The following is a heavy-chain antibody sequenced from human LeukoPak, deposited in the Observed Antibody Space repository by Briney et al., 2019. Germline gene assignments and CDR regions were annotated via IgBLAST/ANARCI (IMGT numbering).Heavy chain of an antibody. CDR1: GGSFSGYY. CDR2: INHSGST. Sequence: PSETLSLTCAVYGGSFSGYYWNWIRQPPGKGLEWIGEINHSGSTNYNPSLKSRVTISVDTSKNHFSLNLSSVTVADTAVYYCARGVYVWGSYRHDAFDIWGQGTMVTVSS. D-gene: IGHD3-16*02. J-gene: IGHJ3*02. V-gene: IGHV4-34*01. CDR3: ARGVYVWGSYRHDAFDI.